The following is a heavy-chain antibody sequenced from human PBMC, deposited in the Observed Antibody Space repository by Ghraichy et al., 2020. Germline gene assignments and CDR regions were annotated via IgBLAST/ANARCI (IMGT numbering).Heavy chain of an antibody. Sequence: ASVKVSCKASGYTFTSYAMHWVRQAPGQRLEWMGWINAGNGNTKYSQKFQGRVTITRDTSASTAYMELSSLRSEDTAVYYCARVMRSGSFTYYFDYWGQGTLVTVSS. D-gene: IGHD1-26*01. CDR2: INAGNGNT. CDR3: ARVMRSGSFTYYFDY. CDR1: GYTFTSYA. V-gene: IGHV1-3*01. J-gene: IGHJ4*02.